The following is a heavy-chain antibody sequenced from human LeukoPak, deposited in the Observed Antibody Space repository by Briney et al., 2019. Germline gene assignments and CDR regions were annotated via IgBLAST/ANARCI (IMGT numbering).Heavy chain of an antibody. V-gene: IGHV5-51*01. J-gene: IGHJ4*02. Sequence: LGESLKISCKGSGYSFTNYWIGWVRQMPGKGLEWMGIIYAGDSDTRYSPSFQGLVTISADKSISTVYLQWSSLKASDTAMYYCERGSSAFYSFFDCWGQGTLVTVSS. CDR2: IYAGDSDT. D-gene: IGHD3-22*01. CDR1: GYSFTNYW. CDR3: ERGSSAFYSFFDC.